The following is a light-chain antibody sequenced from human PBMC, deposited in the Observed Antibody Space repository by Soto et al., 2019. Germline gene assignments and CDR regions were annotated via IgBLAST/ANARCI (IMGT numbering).Light chain of an antibody. CDR2: DTS. J-gene: IGKJ4*01. CDR3: QHRTNWPPALT. V-gene: IGKV3-11*01. CDR1: QSVNNI. Sequence: EIMLTQSPATLSLFPRARAAISCLASQSVNNILAWYQQKPGQAPRLLIYDTSIRATDIPARFSGSGSGTDFTLTISSLEPEDFAVYYCQHRTNWPPALTFAGGTKV.